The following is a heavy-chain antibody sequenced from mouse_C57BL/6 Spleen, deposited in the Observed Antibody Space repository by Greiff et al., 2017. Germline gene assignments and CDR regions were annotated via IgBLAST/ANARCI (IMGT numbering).Heavy chain of an antibody. CDR1: GYSFTGYY. D-gene: IGHD4-1*01. Sequence: VQLQQSGPELVKPGASVKISCKASGYSFTGYYMPWVKQSHGNILDWIGYIYPYNGVSSYNQNFTGKATLTVDKSSSTAYMELRSLTSEDSAVYYCARSGGPTGTGYAMDYWGQGTSVTVSS. CDR3: ARSGGPTGTGYAMDY. CDR2: IYPYNGVS. J-gene: IGHJ4*01. V-gene: IGHV1-31*01.